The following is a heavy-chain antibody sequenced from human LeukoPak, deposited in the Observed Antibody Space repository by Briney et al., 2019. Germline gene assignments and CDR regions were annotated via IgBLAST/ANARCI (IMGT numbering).Heavy chain of an antibody. D-gene: IGHD3-10*01. V-gene: IGHV3-48*03. CDR2: ISSSGNTI. CDR3: ARVRGGWYFDY. CDR1: GFTFSSYS. J-gene: IGHJ4*02. Sequence: GGSLRLSCAASGFTFSSYSMNWVRQAPGKGLEWVSYISSSGNTIYYADSVKGRFTISRDNAKNSLYLQMNSLRAEDTAVYYCARVRGGWYFDYWGQGTLVTVSS.